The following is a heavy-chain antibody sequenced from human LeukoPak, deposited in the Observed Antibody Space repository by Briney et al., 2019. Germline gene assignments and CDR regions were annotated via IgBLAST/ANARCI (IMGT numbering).Heavy chain of an antibody. CDR3: ARRLEHGCRSYSYSFDS. Sequence: SGPTLVNPRQTLTLTCTFSGVSRSTRAVGVGWIRQPPAKTLESHTLIYWNDDKRYSPSIQSRLTVTKDTSKNQVVLTMSNMNPVDTATYYCARRLEHGCRSYSYSFDSWGQGTLVTVSS. CDR2: IYWNDDK. V-gene: IGHV2-5*01. D-gene: IGHD2-21*01. J-gene: IGHJ4*02. CDR1: GVSRSTRAVG.